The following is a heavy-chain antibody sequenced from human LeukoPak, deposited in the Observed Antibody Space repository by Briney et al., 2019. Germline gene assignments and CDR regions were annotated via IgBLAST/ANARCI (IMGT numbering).Heavy chain of an antibody. V-gene: IGHV4-38-2*01. CDR2: IYHSGST. J-gene: IGHJ2*01. D-gene: IGHD4-17*01. CDR3: ARSNHDYGDLFWNWYFDL. CDR1: GYSISSGYY. Sequence: PSETLSLTCAVSGYSISSGYYWGWIRQPPGKGLEWIGSIYHSGSTHYNPSLKSRVTISVDTSKNQFSLKLSSVTAADTAVYYCARSNHDYGDLFWNWYFDLWGRGTLVTVSS.